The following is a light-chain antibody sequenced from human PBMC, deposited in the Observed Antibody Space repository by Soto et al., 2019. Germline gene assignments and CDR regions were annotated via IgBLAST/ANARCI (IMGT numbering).Light chain of an antibody. CDR2: GYN. CDR3: QSYDSSLSVYV. Sequence: QSVLTQPPSVSGAPGQRVTISCTGSSSNIGAGYDVHWYQLLPGTAPKLLIYGYNNRPSGVPDRFSGSKSGTSASLAITGLQAEDEADYYCQSYDSSLSVYVFGTGPKVTVL. V-gene: IGLV1-40*01. CDR1: SSNIGAGYD. J-gene: IGLJ1*01.